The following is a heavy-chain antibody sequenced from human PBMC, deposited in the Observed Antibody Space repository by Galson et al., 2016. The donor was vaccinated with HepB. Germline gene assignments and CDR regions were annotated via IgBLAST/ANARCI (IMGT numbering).Heavy chain of an antibody. V-gene: IGHV1-18*01. J-gene: IGHJ3*02. CDR2: ISPYNGNT. D-gene: IGHD3-3*01. CDR3: ARPNYDFWSNYRGAFDI. Sequence: SVKVSCKASGYTFNIYGINWVRQAPGQGLEWMGRISPYNGNTKYAQKFQGRVTMTTDTSTSNTYMELRSLRSDDTAVYYCARPNYDFWSNYRGAFDIWGQGTMVTVSS. CDR1: GYTFNIYG.